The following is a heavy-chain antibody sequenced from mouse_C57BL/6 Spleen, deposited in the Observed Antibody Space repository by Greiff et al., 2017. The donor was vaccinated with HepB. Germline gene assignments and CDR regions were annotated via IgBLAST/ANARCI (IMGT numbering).Heavy chain of an antibody. CDR2: IYPGSGST. J-gene: IGHJ3*01. D-gene: IGHD2-2*01. V-gene: IGHV1-55*01. CDR3: ARRDIYYGYPFAY. CDR1: GYTFTSYW. Sequence: QVQLQQPGAELVKPGASVKMSCKASGYTFTSYWITWVKQRPGQGLEWIGDIYPGSGSTNYNEKFKSKATLTVDTSSSTAYMQLSSLTSEDSAVYYCARRDIYYGYPFAYGGQGTLVTVSA.